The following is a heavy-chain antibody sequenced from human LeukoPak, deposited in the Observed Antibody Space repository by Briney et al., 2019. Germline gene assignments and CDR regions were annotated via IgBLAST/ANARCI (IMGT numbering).Heavy chain of an antibody. CDR1: GGSISSGGYS. J-gene: IGHJ4*02. Sequence: SETLSLTCAVSGGSISSGGYSWSWIRQPPGKGLEWIGYIYHSGSTYYNPSLKSRITMSVDTSKNQFSLSLNSVTAADTAVYYCARGGSRDGYNRPLDYWGQGTLVTVSS. CDR2: IYHSGST. CDR3: ARGGSRDGYNRPLDY. D-gene: IGHD5-24*01. V-gene: IGHV4-30-2*01.